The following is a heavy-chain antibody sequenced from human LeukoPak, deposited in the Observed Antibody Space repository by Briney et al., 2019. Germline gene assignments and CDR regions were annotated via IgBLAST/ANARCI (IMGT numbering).Heavy chain of an antibody. CDR1: VGSITTYY. Sequence: SETLSLTCSVSVGSITTYYWTWIRQPPGKGLEWIGYISFNGSTNYNPSLKSRVTISRDTSRNRFSLNLSSVTAADTAVYFCARDGRLYSSGQVVWFDPWGQGTLVTVSS. J-gene: IGHJ5*02. CDR2: ISFNGST. CDR3: ARDGRLYSSGQVVWFDP. V-gene: IGHV4-59*12. D-gene: IGHD6-19*01.